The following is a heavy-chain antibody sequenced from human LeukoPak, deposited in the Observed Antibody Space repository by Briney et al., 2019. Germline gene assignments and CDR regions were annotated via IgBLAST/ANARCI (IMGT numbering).Heavy chain of an antibody. CDR3: AKSSYYDSSGYYREYYFDY. V-gene: IGHV3-23*01. CDR1: RFTFSSYA. CDR2: ISGSGGST. Sequence: GGSLRLSCAASRFTFSSYAMSWVRQAPGKGLEWVSGISGSGGSTYYADSVKGRFTISRDNSKSTLYLQMNSLRAEDTAVYYCAKSSYYDSSGYYREYYFDYWGQGTLVTVSS. J-gene: IGHJ4*02. D-gene: IGHD3-22*01.